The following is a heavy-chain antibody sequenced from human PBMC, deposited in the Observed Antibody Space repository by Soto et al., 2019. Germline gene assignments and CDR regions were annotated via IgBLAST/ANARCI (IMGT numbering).Heavy chain of an antibody. V-gene: IGHV3-7*01. CDR3: VRDRSGSYLEGFDY. J-gene: IGHJ4*02. Sequence: EVQLVESGGGLVHLGGSRRLSCAASGFTFSSYWMTWVRQAPGKGLEWVANIKHDGSEKYYVDSVKGRFIISRDNARNSVFLEMKSLRAEDTAVYSCVRDRSGSYLEGFDYWGQGTLVTVSS. CDR1: GFTFSSYW. CDR2: IKHDGSEK. D-gene: IGHD1-26*01.